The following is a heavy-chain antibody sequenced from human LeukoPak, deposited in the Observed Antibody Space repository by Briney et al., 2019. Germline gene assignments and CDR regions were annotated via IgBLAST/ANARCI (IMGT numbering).Heavy chain of an antibody. J-gene: IGHJ4*02. CDR3: ARDGLERWLQLGGLSYFDY. CDR2: IIPIFGTA. V-gene: IGHV1-69*13. D-gene: IGHD5-24*01. CDR1: GGTFSSYA. Sequence: SVKVSCKASGGTFSSYAISWVRQAPGQGLEWMGGIIPIFGTANYAQKFQGRVTITADESTSTAYMELRSLRSDDTAVYYCARDGLERWLQLGGLSYFDYWGQGTLVTVSS.